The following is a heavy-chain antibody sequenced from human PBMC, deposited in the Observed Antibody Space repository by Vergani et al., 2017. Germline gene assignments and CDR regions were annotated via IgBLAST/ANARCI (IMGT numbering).Heavy chain of an antibody. Sequence: QVQLVESGGGVVQPGRSLRLSCAASGFTFSSYGMHWVRQAPGKGLEWVAVIWYDGSNKYYADSVKGRFTISRDNSKNTLYLQMNSLRAEDTAVYYCAKDGGMVYRLNYFDYWGQGTLVTVSS. CDR3: AKDGGMVYRLNYFDY. CDR1: GFTFSSYG. J-gene: IGHJ4*02. D-gene: IGHD2-8*01. V-gene: IGHV3-30*18. CDR2: IWYDGSNK.